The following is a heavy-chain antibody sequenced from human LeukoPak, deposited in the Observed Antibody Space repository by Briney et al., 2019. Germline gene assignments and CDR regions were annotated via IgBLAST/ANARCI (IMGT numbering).Heavy chain of an antibody. CDR3: ARDINWGCDY. V-gene: IGHV3-48*02. CDR1: GFIFSRYI. Sequence: GGSLRLSCAASGFIFSRYIMNWVRQAPGKGLEGVSYISSSSSSISYADSVTGRFTISRDNAKNSLYLQMNSLRDEDTAVYYCARDINWGCDYWGQGILVTVSS. CDR2: ISSSSSSI. J-gene: IGHJ4*02. D-gene: IGHD7-27*01.